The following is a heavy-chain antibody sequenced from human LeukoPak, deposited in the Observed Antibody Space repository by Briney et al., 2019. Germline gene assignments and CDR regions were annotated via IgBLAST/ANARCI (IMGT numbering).Heavy chain of an antibody. CDR1: GYTFTGYY. Sequence: ASVKVSCKASGYTFTGYYMHWVRQAPGQGLEWMGWINPNSGGTNYAQKFQGRVTVTRDTSISTAYMELSRLRSDDTAVYYCARGLYCGGDCYDYWGQGTLVTVSS. D-gene: IGHD2-21*01. CDR3: ARGLYCGGDCYDY. J-gene: IGHJ4*02. CDR2: INPNSGGT. V-gene: IGHV1-2*02.